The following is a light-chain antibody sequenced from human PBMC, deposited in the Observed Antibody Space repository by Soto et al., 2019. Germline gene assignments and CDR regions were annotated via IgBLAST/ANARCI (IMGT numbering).Light chain of an antibody. CDR3: QQYNIYPLT. J-gene: IGKJ4*01. CDR2: AAS. Sequence: DVQMTQSPSSLSASVGDRVTITCRASQDINTWLAWYQQKAEKAPKSLIYAASSLQTGVPSRFSGTQSGTDFTLTISSLQPEDSATYYCQQYNIYPLTFGGGTKVEIK. CDR1: QDINTW. V-gene: IGKV1D-16*01.